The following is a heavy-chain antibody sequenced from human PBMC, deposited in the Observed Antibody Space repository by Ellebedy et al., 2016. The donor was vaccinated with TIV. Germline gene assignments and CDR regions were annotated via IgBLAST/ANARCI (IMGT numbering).Heavy chain of an antibody. CDR3: ARDRYAGGDFDY. J-gene: IGHJ4*02. Sequence: GESLKISXAASGFTFSSYSMNWVRQAPGKGLEWVSYISSSSSTISYADSVKGRFTISRDNAKNSLYLQMNSLRTEDTAVYYCARDRYAGGDFDYWGQGTLVTVSS. CDR1: GFTFSSYS. D-gene: IGHD2-8*01. CDR2: ISSSSSTI. V-gene: IGHV3-48*01.